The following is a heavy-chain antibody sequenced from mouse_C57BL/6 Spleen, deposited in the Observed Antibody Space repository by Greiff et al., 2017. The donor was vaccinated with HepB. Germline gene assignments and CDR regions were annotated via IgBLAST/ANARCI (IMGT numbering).Heavy chain of an antibody. CDR2: IYPGDGDT. D-gene: IGHD1-1*01. V-gene: IGHV1-82*01. CDR3: ERGDYYGSSYGYFDY. CDR1: GYAFSSSW. J-gene: IGHJ2*01. Sequence: VQLQQSGPELVKPGASVKISCKASGYAFSSSWMNWVKQRPGKGLEWIGRIYPGDGDTNYNGKFKGKATLTADKSSSTAYMQLSSLTSEDSAVYFCERGDYYGSSYGYFDYWGQGTPLTVSS.